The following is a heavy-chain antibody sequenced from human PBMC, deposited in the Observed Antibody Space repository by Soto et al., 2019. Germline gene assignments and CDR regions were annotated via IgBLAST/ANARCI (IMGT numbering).Heavy chain of an antibody. CDR1: CGSISSYY. V-gene: IGHV4-59*01. Sequence: SETLSLTCTVSCGSISSYYWSCIRQPPGKGLEWIGYIYYSGSTNYNPSLKSRVTISVDTSKNQFSLKLSSVTAADTAVYYCATYRFTVTTFYAFDIWGQGTMVTVSS. CDR3: ATYRFTVTTFYAFDI. D-gene: IGHD4-17*01. CDR2: IYYSGST. J-gene: IGHJ3*02.